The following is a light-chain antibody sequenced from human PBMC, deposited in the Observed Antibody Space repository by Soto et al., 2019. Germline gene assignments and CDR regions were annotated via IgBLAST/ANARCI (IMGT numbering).Light chain of an antibody. CDR2: EVS. J-gene: IGLJ1*01. Sequence: QSALTQPASVSGSPGQSITISCTGASSDVGGYNFVSWYQQHPGKAPKLMIFEVSNRPSGVSNRFSGSKSVNTASLTISGLQAEDEADYYCSSYTSSSNYVFGTGTKLTVL. V-gene: IGLV2-14*01. CDR1: SSDVGGYNF. CDR3: SSYTSSSNYV.